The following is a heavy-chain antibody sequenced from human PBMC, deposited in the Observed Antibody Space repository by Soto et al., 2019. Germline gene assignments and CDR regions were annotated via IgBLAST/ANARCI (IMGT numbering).Heavy chain of an antibody. CDR1: GGSLRKQY. D-gene: IGHD3-16*01. CDR3: ARTLDYGHMDV. V-gene: IGHV4-4*09. J-gene: IGHJ6*03. Sequence: ETPSLPCTVSGGSLRKQYLSWGRRPPGRGLEWIGYIYRSGSTEYNPSLKSRLTISVDTSKNQFSLKLSSVTAADTAVYYCARTLDYGHMDVWGKGTTVTVSS. CDR2: IYRSGST.